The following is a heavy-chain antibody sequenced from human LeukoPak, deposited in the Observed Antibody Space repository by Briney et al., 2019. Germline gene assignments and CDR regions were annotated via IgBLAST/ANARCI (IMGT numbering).Heavy chain of an antibody. V-gene: IGHV3-7*01. CDR3: ARDGDFWSAQGAFDI. J-gene: IGHJ3*02. D-gene: IGHD3-3*01. CDR1: GFTFSSYA. Sequence: GGSLRLSCAASGFTFSSYAMSWVRLAPGKGLEWVANINQDGSAKFYVESVKGRFTISRDNAKKSLYLQMNSLRAEDTAVYYCARDGDFWSAQGAFDIWGQGTMVTVSS. CDR2: INQDGSAK.